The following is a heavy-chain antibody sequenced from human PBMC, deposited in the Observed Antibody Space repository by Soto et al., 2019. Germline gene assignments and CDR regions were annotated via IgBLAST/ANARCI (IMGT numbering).Heavy chain of an antibody. J-gene: IGHJ5*02. Sequence: QVQVVESGGGVVQPGRSLRLSCAASGFTFSSYGMHWVRQAPGKGLEWVAVISYGGSNKYYADSVKGRFTISRDNSQNTLDLQMNNLRAEDTAVYYCAKDNCISTSCYRLYNWFDPWGQGTLVTVSS. D-gene: IGHD2-2*01. V-gene: IGHV3-30*18. CDR2: ISYGGSNK. CDR1: GFTFSSYG. CDR3: AKDNCISTSCYRLYNWFDP.